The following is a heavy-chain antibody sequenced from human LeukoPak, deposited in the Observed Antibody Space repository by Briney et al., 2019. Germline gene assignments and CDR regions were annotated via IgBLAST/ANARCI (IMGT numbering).Heavy chain of an antibody. D-gene: IGHD6-13*01. V-gene: IGHV3-7*01. CDR2: IKQDGSEK. J-gene: IGHJ4*02. Sequence: GGSLRLSCAASGFTFSSYWMSWVRQAPGKGLEWVANIKQDGSEKYYVDSVKGRFTISRDNAKNSLYLQMSSLRAEDTAVYYCAREISSSWSDYFDYWGQGILVTVSS. CDR3: AREISSSWSDYFDY. CDR1: GFTFSSYW.